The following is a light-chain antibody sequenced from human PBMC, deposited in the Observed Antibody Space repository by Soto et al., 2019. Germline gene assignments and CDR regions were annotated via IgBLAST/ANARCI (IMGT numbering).Light chain of an antibody. Sequence: EIVLTQSPGTLSLSPGERATLSCRASQSVSSSYLAWYQQKPGQAPRLLIYGASSRATGIPDRFSGRGSGAVFPLTLSKLEPEDFAVYYCQQYGSSPYTFGQGTKLDIK. J-gene: IGKJ2*01. CDR3: QQYGSSPYT. CDR2: GAS. CDR1: QSVSSSY. V-gene: IGKV3-20*01.